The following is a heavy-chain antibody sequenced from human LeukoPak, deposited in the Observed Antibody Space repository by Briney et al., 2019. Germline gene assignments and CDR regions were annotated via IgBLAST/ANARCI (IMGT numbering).Heavy chain of an antibody. CDR3: ARDGFHDYGDHRIDY. CDR1: GFTFSSYA. V-gene: IGHV3-30-3*01. CDR2: ISYDGSNK. D-gene: IGHD4-17*01. J-gene: IGHJ4*02. Sequence: SGGSLRLSCAASGFTFSSYAMHWVRQAPGKGLEWVAVISYDGSNKYYADSVKGRFTISRDNSKNTLYLQMNSLRAEDTAVYYCARDGFHDYGDHRIDYWGQGTLVTVSS.